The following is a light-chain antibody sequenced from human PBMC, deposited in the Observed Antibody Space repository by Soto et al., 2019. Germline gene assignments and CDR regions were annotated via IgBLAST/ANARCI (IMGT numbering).Light chain of an antibody. Sequence: EIVLTQSPGTLSLSPGERATLSCRASQSVSSSYLAWYQQKPGQAPRLLIYGASSRATGIPDRFSGSGSGTVFTLTISRREPEEFAVYYCQQYGSSPGYTFGQGTKLEIK. V-gene: IGKV3-20*01. CDR1: QSVSSSY. CDR3: QQYGSSPGYT. J-gene: IGKJ2*01. CDR2: GAS.